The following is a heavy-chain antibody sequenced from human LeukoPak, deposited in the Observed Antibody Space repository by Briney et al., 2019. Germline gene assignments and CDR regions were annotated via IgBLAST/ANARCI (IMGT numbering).Heavy chain of an antibody. Sequence: SETLSLTCTVSGGSISSYYWSWIRQPPGEGLEWIGYIYYSGSTNYNPSLKSRVTISVDTSKNQFSLKLSSVTAADTAVYYCARGDYGDYVLQAFDIWGQGTMVAVSS. J-gene: IGHJ3*02. D-gene: IGHD4-17*01. CDR3: ARGDYGDYVLQAFDI. CDR2: IYYSGST. V-gene: IGHV4-59*01. CDR1: GGSISSYY.